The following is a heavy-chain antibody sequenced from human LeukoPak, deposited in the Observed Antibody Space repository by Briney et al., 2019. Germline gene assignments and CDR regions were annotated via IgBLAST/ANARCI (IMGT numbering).Heavy chain of an antibody. D-gene: IGHD3-10*01. V-gene: IGHV3-7*01. CDR2: IKEDGSEK. Sequence: GGSLRLSCAASGFTFSNYWMTWVRQAPSKGLEWVAAIKEDGSEKYYVDSVKGRFTISRDNAKNSLYLQMNSLRAEDTAVYYCARDLTFISGGYDYWGQGTLVTVSS. CDR1: GFTFSNYW. J-gene: IGHJ4*02. CDR3: ARDLTFISGGYDY.